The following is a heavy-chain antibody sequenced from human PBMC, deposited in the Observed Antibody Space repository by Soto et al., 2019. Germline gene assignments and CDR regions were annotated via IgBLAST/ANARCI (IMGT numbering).Heavy chain of an antibody. CDR1: GGSFSGYY. Sequence: PSETLSLTCAVYGGSFSGYYWSWIRQPPGMGLEWIGEINHSGSTNYNPSLKSRVTISVDTSKNQFSLKLSSVTAADTAVYYCARYYYDSSGYYYDYWGQGTLVTVSS. D-gene: IGHD3-22*01. J-gene: IGHJ4*02. CDR2: INHSGST. CDR3: ARYYYDSSGYYYDY. V-gene: IGHV4-34*01.